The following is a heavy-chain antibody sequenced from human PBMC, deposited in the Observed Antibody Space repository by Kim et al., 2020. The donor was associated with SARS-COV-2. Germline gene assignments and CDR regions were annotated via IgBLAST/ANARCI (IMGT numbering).Heavy chain of an antibody. D-gene: IGHD6-13*01. CDR3: ARVSLGSSSWYYFDY. CDR2: ISSSTGYT. V-gene: IGHV3-11*05. J-gene: IGHJ4*01. CDR1: GFTFSDYY. Sequence: GGSLRHSCAASGFTFSDYYMSWIRQAPGKGLEWVSYISSSTGYTNYADSVKGRFTISRDNAKNSLYLQMNSLRAEDTAVYYCARVSLGSSSWYYFDYWG.